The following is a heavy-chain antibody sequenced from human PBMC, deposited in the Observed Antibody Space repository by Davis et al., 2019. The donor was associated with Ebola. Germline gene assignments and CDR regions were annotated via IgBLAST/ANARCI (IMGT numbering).Heavy chain of an antibody. CDR1: GGSISSSSYY. CDR3: GGVDYYYYGMDV. D-gene: IGHD2-15*01. Sequence: SETLSLTCTVSGGSISSSSYYWGWIRQPPGKGLEWIGSIYYSGSTYYNPSLKSRVTISVDTSKNQFSLKLSSVTAADTAVYYCGGVDYYYYGMDVWGKGTTVTVSS. CDR2: IYYSGST. J-gene: IGHJ6*04. V-gene: IGHV4-39*01.